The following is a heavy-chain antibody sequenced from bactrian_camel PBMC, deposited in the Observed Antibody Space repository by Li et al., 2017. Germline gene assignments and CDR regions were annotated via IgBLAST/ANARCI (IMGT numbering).Heavy chain of an antibody. CDR2: ISSKDGTT. J-gene: IGHJ6*01. D-gene: IGHD3*01. Sequence: VQLVESGGGLVEPGGSLRLSCAASGFTFSIGDMSWVRQAPGKGLEWVSAISSKDGTTYYADSVKGRFTISRDNAKKAVYLEMNSLKPEDTGVYYCAADRGYGLDCDDASGYWGQGTQVTVS. CDR1: GFTFSIGD. CDR3: AADRGYGLDCDDASGY. V-gene: IGHV3S40*01.